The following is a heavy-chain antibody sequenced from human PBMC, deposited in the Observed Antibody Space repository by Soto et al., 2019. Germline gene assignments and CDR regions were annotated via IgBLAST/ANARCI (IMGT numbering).Heavy chain of an antibody. CDR2: IYYSGST. V-gene: IGHV4-31*03. J-gene: IGHJ6*02. CDR3: ARVLIYDSYYGMDV. D-gene: IGHD3-22*01. CDR1: GGSISSGGYY. Sequence: PSETLSLTCTVSGGSISSGGYYRSWIRQHPGKGLEWIGYIYYSGSTYYNKSLKSRVTISVDTSKNQFSLKLSSVTAADTAVYYCARVLIYDSYYGMDVWGQGTTVTVSS.